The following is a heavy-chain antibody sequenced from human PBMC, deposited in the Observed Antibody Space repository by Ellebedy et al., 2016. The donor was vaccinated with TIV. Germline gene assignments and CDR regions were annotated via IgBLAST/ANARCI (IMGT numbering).Heavy chain of an antibody. CDR3: ARDRETVVKYYFDY. CDR1: GGTFSSYA. D-gene: IGHD4-23*01. Sequence: AASVKVSCKASGGTFSSYAISWVRQAPGQGLEWMGGIIPIFGTANYAQKFQGRVTITADESTSTAYMELSSLRSDDTAVYYCARDRETVVKYYFDYWGQGTLVTVSS. V-gene: IGHV1-69*13. J-gene: IGHJ4*02. CDR2: IIPIFGTA.